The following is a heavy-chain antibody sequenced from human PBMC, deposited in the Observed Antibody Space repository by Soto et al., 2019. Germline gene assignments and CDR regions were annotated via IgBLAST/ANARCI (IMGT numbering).Heavy chain of an antibody. Sequence: NPSETLSLTCAVHGGSFSSYYWTWIRQPPGKGLEYIGEINYSGSTNNNPSLKSRVTISIDTSKKQFSLRLSSVTAADTAVYYCARVRTGGLNGMDVWGQGTTVTVSS. CDR3: ARVRTGGLNGMDV. CDR2: INYSGST. D-gene: IGHD2-8*02. J-gene: IGHJ6*02. CDR1: GGSFSSYY. V-gene: IGHV4-34*01.